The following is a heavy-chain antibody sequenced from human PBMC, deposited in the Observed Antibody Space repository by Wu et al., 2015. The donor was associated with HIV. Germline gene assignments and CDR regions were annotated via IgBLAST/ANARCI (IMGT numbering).Heavy chain of an antibody. V-gene: IGHV1-2*02. CDR3: ARRPIITYFWSSARSLFDI. J-gene: IGHJ3*02. Sequence: QVQLVQSGAEVKKPGASVKVSCKASGYTFTGYYMHWVRQAPGQGLEWMGWINPNSGGTNYAQKFQGRVTMTRDTSISTAYMELSRLRSDDTAVYYCARRPIITYFWSSARSLFDIVGPRDNGPPSL. D-gene: IGHD3-3*01. CDR1: GYTFTGYY. CDR2: INPNSGGT.